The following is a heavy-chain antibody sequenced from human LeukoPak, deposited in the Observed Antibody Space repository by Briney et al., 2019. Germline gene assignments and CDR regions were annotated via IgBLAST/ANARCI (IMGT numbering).Heavy chain of an antibody. V-gene: IGHV1-18*04. CDR2: ISAYNGNT. CDR1: GYTFTSYG. CDR3: ARAFPRYCSSTSCYAYYYGMDV. Sequence: GASVKVSCKASGYTFTSYGISWVRQAPRQGLEWMGWISAYNGNTNYAQKLQGRVTMTTDTSTSTAYMELRSLRSDDTAVYYCARAFPRYCSSTSCYAYYYGMDVWGKGTTVTVSS. D-gene: IGHD2-2*01. J-gene: IGHJ6*04.